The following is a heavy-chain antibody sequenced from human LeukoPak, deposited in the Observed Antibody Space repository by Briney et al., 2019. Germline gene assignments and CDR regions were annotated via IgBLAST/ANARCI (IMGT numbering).Heavy chain of an antibody. Sequence: PSETLSLTCTVSGGSVSSGSYYWSWIRQPPVKGLEWIGYIYYSGSTNYNPSLKSRVTISVDTSKNQFSLKLSSVTAADTAVYYCASTVVVAATRSFDPWGQGTLVTVSS. CDR2: IYYSGST. J-gene: IGHJ5*02. CDR3: ASTVVVAATRSFDP. D-gene: IGHD2-15*01. CDR1: GGSVSSGSYY. V-gene: IGHV4-61*01.